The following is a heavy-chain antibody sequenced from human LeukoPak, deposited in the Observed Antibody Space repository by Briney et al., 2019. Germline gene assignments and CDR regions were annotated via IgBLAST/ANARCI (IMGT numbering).Heavy chain of an antibody. Sequence: ASVKVSCKASGYTFTSYGISWVRQAPGQGLEWMGWISAYNGNTNYAQKLQGRVTMTTDTSTSTAYMELRSLRSDDTAVYYCARDNSVRDEAWWFNPWGQGTLVTVSS. CDR3: ARDNSVRDEAWWFNP. J-gene: IGHJ5*02. V-gene: IGHV1-18*01. CDR1: GYTFTSYG. CDR2: ISAYNGNT. D-gene: IGHD5-24*01.